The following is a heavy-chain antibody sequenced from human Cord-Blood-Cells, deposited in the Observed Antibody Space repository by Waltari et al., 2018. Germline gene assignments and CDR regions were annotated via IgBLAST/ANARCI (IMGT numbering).Heavy chain of an antibody. CDR2: IYWEYDK. Sequence: QITLKESGPTLVKPTKTLTLTCTFSGFSLSTSGVGVGWIRQHPGKALEWRALIYWEYDKRYSHSLKSRLTITKDTSKNQVVLTRTNMDPVDTATYYCAHTGEWITADAFDIWGQGTMVTVSS. CDR1: GFSLSTSGVG. CDR3: AHTGEWITADAFDI. V-gene: IGHV2-5*02. J-gene: IGHJ3*02. D-gene: IGHD1-20*01.